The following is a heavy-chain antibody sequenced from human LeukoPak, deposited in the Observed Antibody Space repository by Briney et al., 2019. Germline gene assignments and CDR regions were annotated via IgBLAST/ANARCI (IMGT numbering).Heavy chain of an antibody. Sequence: GASVKVSCKASGGTFSSYAISWVRQAPGQGLQWMGGIIPIFGTANYAQKFQGRVTITTDESTSTAYMELSSLRSEDTAMYYCARVSPACYACDLWRRETRVTVSS. CDR3: ARVSPACYACDL. V-gene: IGHV1-69*05. J-gene: IGHJ3*01. CDR2: IIPIFGTA. CDR1: GGTFSSYA. D-gene: IGHD2-2*01.